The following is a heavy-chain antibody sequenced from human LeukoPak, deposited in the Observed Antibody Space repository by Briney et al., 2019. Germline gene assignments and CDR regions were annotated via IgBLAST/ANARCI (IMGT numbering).Heavy chain of an antibody. CDR1: GFTFSSYA. D-gene: IGHD6-19*01. Sequence: GGSLRLSCAASGFTFSSYAMHWVRQAPGKGLEYVSAISSNGGSTYYANSVKGRFTISRDNSKNTLYLQMGSLRAEDMAVYYCARDRYSGWPKGGADYWGQGTLVTVSS. V-gene: IGHV3-64*01. J-gene: IGHJ4*02. CDR3: ARDRYSGWPKGGADY. CDR2: ISSNGGST.